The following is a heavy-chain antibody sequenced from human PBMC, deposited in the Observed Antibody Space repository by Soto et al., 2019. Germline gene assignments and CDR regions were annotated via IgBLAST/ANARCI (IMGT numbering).Heavy chain of an antibody. V-gene: IGHV4-59*01. D-gene: IGHD6-6*01. CDR3: ASDRYRSRSSRYYGMDV. CDR2: IYYSGST. Sequence: SKTXSLTFTFSGVSIIGYYCVCSRRPPGKGLEWIGYIYYSGSTNYNPSLKSRVTISVDTSKNQFSLKLSSVTAADTDVYYCASDRYRSRSSRYYGMDVWGQGTTVTVSS. J-gene: IGHJ6*02. CDR1: GVSIIGYY.